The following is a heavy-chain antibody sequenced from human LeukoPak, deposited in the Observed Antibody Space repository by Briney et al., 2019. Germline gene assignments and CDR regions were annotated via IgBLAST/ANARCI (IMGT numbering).Heavy chain of an antibody. CDR2: ITSDGSNT. V-gene: IGHV3-74*01. CDR3: ARGGRIQLDRRRYFYY. J-gene: IGHJ4*02. D-gene: IGHD1-1*01. Sequence: GGSLRLSCAASGVTFSSYWMHWGRQAPGKGLVWVSRITSDGSNTNYADSVRGRFTFSRDNSQNPLSLHMNPLTAADTAVYYCARGGRIQLDRRRYFYYWGQGDLVTVSS. CDR1: GVTFSSYW.